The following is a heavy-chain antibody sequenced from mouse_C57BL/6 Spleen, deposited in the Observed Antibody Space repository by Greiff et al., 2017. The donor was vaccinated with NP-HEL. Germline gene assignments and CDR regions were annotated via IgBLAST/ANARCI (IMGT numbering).Heavy chain of an antibody. D-gene: IGHD3-1*01. CDR1: GYTFTSYW. V-gene: IGHV1-64*01. J-gene: IGHJ4*01. CDR2: IHPNSGST. CDR3: ARRQGGPFYYAMDY. Sequence: QVQLQQPGAELVKPGASVKLSCKASGYTFTSYWMHWVKQRPGQGLEWIGMIHPNSGSTNYNEKFKSKATLTVDKSSSTAYMQLSSLTSEDSAVYYCARRQGGPFYYAMDYWGQGTSVTVSS.